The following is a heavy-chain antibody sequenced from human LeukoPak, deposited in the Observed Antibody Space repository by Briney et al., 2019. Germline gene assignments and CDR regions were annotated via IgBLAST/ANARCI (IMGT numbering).Heavy chain of an antibody. V-gene: IGHV3-23*01. Sequence: GGSRSLPCAASGFTFTSYAMSWAPKPPGKGLEWVSAISGSGGSTYYADSVKGRFTISRGNSKNTLYLQMNSLRAEDTAVYYCARSIAVAGTLDYWGQGTLVTVSS. D-gene: IGHD6-19*01. CDR3: ARSIAVAGTLDY. CDR2: ISGSGGST. J-gene: IGHJ4*02. CDR1: GFTFTSYA.